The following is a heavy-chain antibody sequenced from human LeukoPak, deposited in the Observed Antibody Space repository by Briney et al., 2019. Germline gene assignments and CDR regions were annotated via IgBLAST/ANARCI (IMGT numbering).Heavy chain of an antibody. J-gene: IGHJ4*02. Sequence: EGSLRLSCVASGLPIADFAMHWVRQAPGKGLEWVSLISGDGVSTFYADSVKGRFSISRDNSKNSLYLEMNSLRTEDAAMYYCAKESGKFDYWGRGTLVAVSS. CDR1: GLPIADFA. CDR2: ISGDGVST. CDR3: AKESGKFDY. V-gene: IGHV3-43*02.